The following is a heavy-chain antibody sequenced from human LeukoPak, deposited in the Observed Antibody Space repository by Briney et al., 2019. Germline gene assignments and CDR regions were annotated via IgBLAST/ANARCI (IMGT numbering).Heavy chain of an antibody. CDR3: AREENSGSYLSYYYYGMDV. D-gene: IGHD1-26*01. J-gene: IGHJ6*02. CDR2: IPYDGSNK. Sequence: GRSLRLSCAASGFTFSSYAMPWVRQAPGKGLEWVAVIPYDGSNKYYADSVKGRFTISRDNSKNTLYLQMNSLRAEDTAVYYCAREENSGSYLSYYYYGMDVWGQGTTVTVSS. V-gene: IGHV3-30-3*01. CDR1: GFTFSSYA.